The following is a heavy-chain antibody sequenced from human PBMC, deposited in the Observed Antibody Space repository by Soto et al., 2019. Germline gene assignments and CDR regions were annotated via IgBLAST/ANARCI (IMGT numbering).Heavy chain of an antibody. V-gene: IGHV1-69*01. CDR2: IIPVFGTA. CDR3: ASDSRVQYRNPLYY. CDR1: GGTFSSYA. D-gene: IGHD3-10*01. J-gene: IGHJ4*02. Sequence: QVQLVQSGAEVKKPGSSVKVSCKASGGTFSSYAISWVRQAPGQGLEWMGGIIPVFGTANYAQKFQGRVTSTAEESTSTAYMELSSLRAEDRAVYYCASDSRVQYRNPLYYWGQGTLVTVSP.